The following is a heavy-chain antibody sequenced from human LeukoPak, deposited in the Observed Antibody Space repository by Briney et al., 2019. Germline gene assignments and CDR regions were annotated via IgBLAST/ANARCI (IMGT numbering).Heavy chain of an antibody. Sequence: SETLSLTCTVSGGSISTSSYYWGWIRQPPGKGLEWIGSIYYSGSTYYNPSLKSRVTISVDTSKNQFSLKLTSVTAADTAVYYRARHATARVVVAATGDYWGQGTLVTVSS. V-gene: IGHV4-39*01. CDR2: IYYSGST. J-gene: IGHJ4*02. CDR3: ARHATARVVVAATGDY. CDR1: GGSISTSSYY. D-gene: IGHD2-15*01.